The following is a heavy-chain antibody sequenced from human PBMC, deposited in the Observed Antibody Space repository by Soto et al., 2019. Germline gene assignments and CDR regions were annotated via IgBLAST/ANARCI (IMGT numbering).Heavy chain of an antibody. Sequence: GGSLRLSCAASGFTFSTYWMAWVRQAPGKGLEWVANIKEDGSQIHYLDSVKGRFTISRDNGKSSLYLQMSSLEVDDTAVYYCASALAPAGNFWGRGTLVTVSS. CDR3: ASALAPAGNF. CDR1: GFTFSTYW. D-gene: IGHD2-2*01. V-gene: IGHV3-7*01. CDR2: IKEDGSQI. J-gene: IGHJ4*02.